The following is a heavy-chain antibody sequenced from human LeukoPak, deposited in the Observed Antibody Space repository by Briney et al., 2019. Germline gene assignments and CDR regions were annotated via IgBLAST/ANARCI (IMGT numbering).Heavy chain of an antibody. V-gene: IGHV4-34*01. Sequence: SETLSLTCAVYDGSFSTYYWSWIRQPPGKGLEWIGEINHSGSTNYNPSFKSRVTISFDTSKNHFSLKLSSVTAADTAVYYCASLWYGHWGQGTLVTVSS. CDR1: DGSFSTYY. CDR2: INHSGST. CDR3: ASLWYGH. J-gene: IGHJ5*02.